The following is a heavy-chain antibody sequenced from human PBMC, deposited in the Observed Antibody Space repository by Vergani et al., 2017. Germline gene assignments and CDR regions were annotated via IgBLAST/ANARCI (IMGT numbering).Heavy chain of an antibody. CDR1: GGSISSSSYY. CDR2: INHSGST. J-gene: IGHJ6*02. V-gene: IGHV4-39*07. D-gene: IGHD6-13*01. CDR3: ARGPRIAAAGRLYYYYGMDV. Sequence: QLQLQESGPGLVKPSETLSLTCTVSGGSISSSSYYWGWIRQPPGKGLEWIGEINHSGSTNYNPALKSRGTIAVDTSKNQFSLKLSSVTAADTAVYYCARGPRIAAAGRLYYYYGMDVWGQGTTVTVSS.